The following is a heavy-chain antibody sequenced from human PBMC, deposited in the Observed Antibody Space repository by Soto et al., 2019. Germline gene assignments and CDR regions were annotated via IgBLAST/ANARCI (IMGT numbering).Heavy chain of an antibody. CDR1: GYNFTCYY. Sequence: GASGKVSCKASGYNFTCYYMHWLRQAPGQGLAWMGWINPNSGGTNYAQKFQGRVTMTRDTSISTAYMELSRLRSDDTAVYYCARDRDYGDYGTHRILSSREFDYWGQGTLVTVSS. CDR2: INPNSGGT. D-gene: IGHD4-17*01. CDR3: ARDRDYGDYGTHRILSSREFDY. J-gene: IGHJ4*02. V-gene: IGHV1-2*02.